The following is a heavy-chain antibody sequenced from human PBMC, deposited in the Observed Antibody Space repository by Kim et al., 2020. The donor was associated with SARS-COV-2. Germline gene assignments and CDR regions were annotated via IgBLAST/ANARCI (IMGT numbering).Heavy chain of an antibody. CDR1: GGSISNYY. V-gene: IGHV4-4*07. CDR2: ISTSGST. D-gene: IGHD6-19*01. J-gene: IGHJ4*02. Sequence: SENLSLTCSVSGGSISNYYWSWIRQPAGKGLEWIGRISTSGSTNYNPSLKSRVTMSMDTSKNQFSLNLTSVTAADTAVYYCAREYTSGWRQFDYWGQGTLVTVSS. CDR3: AREYTSGWRQFDY.